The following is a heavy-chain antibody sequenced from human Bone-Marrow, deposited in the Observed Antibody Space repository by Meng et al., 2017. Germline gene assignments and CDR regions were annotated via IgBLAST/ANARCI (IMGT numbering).Heavy chain of an antibody. J-gene: IGHJ6*02. CDR3: ARATGGLRYFDWLFSNYGMDV. V-gene: IGHV1-3*01. Sequence: ASVKVSCKASGYTFTSYAMHWVRQAPGQRLEGMGWINAGNGNTKYSQKFQGRVTITRDTSASTAYMELSSLRSEDTAVYYCARATGGLRYFDWLFSNYGMDVWGQETTVTVSS. D-gene: IGHD3-9*01. CDR1: GYTFTSYA. CDR2: INAGNGNT.